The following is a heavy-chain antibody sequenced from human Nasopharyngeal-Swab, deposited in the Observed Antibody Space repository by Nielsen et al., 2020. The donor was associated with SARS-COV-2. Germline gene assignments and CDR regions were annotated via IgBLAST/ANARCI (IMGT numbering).Heavy chain of an antibody. Sequence: SETLSLTCTVSGGSISSSSYYWGWIRQPPGKGLEWIGSIYYSGSTYYNPSLKSRVTISVDTSKNQFSLKLSSVTAADTAVYYCAREYSSSSALLDYWGQGTLVTVSS. CDR1: GGSISSSSYY. D-gene: IGHD6-6*01. CDR2: IYYSGST. J-gene: IGHJ4*02. CDR3: AREYSSSSALLDY. V-gene: IGHV4-39*07.